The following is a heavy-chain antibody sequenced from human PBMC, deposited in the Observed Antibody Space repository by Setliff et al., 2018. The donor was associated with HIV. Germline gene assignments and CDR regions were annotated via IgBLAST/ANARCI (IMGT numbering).Heavy chain of an antibody. J-gene: IGHJ3*01. CDR1: GGSISSGSYY. Sequence: SETLSLTCSVSGGSISSGSYYWTWIRQPAGKGPEWIGHIYTNGYTNSNPSLKSRVTISVDTSKNQFSLGLTSVTAADTAVYYCARAPPGIQNDAFDVWGQGTMVTVSS. V-gene: IGHV4-61*09. CDR3: ARAPPGIQNDAFDV. CDR2: IYTNGYT.